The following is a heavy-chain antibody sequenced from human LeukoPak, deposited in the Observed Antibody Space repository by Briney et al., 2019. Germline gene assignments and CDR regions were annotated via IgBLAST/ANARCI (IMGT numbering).Heavy chain of an antibody. CDR3: TTIKRGNIFGYYDF. CDR1: GGSMTTHH. V-gene: IGHV4-59*11. CDR2: VFDSGRT. Sequence: SETLSLTCTVSGGSMTTHHWNWIRQTPGKGLEWIGYVFDSGRTKENPSLKSRVTLSADTSKNQLSLRLSSVTAADTAVYYCTTIKRGNIFGYYDFWGQGILVTVSS. D-gene: IGHD5-18*01. J-gene: IGHJ4*02.